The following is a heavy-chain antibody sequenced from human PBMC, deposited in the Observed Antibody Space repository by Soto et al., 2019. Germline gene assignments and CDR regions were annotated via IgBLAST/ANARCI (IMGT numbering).Heavy chain of an antibody. CDR2: IIPILGIA. J-gene: IGHJ4*02. V-gene: IGHV1-69*02. Sequence: QVQLVQSGAEVKKPGSSVKVSCKASGGTFSSYTVTWVRQAPGQVLEWMGRIIPILGIANYAQKFQGRVTITADKTTGTADMELSSLRSEDTAVYYWLTIPHSWGQGTLVTFSS. CDR1: GGTFSSYT. D-gene: IGHD4-17*01. CDR3: LTIPHS.